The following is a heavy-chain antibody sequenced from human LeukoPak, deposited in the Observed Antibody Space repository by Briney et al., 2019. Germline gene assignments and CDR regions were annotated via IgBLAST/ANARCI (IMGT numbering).Heavy chain of an antibody. CDR3: ARSSGYDKGFDY. D-gene: IGHD5-12*01. CDR2: ISAYNGNT. J-gene: IGHJ4*02. V-gene: IGHV1-18*01. CDR1: GYTFTSYG. Sequence: GASGKVSCKASGYTFTSYGISWVRQAPGLGLEWTGWISAYNGNTNYAQTLQGRVTMTTDTSTNTAYMELRSLRSDDTAVYYCARSSGYDKGFDYWGQGTLVTVSS.